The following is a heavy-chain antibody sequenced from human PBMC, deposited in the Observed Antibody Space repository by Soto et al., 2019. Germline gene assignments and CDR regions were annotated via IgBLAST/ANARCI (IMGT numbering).Heavy chain of an antibody. CDR3: ARVGLTYYYGSGSYYNWFDP. Sequence: SETLSLTCAVYGGSFSCYYWSWIRQPPGKGLEWIGEINHSGSTNYNPSLKSRVTISVDTSKNQFSLKLSSVTAADTAVYYCARVGLTYYYGSGSYYNWFDPWGQGTLVTVSS. V-gene: IGHV4-34*01. CDR1: GGSFSCYY. J-gene: IGHJ5*02. CDR2: INHSGST. D-gene: IGHD3-10*01.